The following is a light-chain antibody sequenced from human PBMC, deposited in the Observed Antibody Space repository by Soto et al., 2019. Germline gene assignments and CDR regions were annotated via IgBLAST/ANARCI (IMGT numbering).Light chain of an antibody. CDR1: SSDVGGYNY. Sequence: QSVLTQPASATGSPVQSVSITCTETSSDVGGYNYVSWYQQHPGKAPKLMIYEVSKRPSGVPDRFSGSKSGNTASLTVSGLQAEDEADYYCSSYAGSNNLNVFGTGTKVTVL. J-gene: IGLJ1*01. CDR2: EVS. V-gene: IGLV2-8*01. CDR3: SSYAGSNNLNV.